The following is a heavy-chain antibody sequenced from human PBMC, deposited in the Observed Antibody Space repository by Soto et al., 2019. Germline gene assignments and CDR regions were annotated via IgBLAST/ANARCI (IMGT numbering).Heavy chain of an antibody. J-gene: IGHJ6*02. Sequence: PSETLSLTCTVSGGSVSSGSYYWSWIRQPPGKGLEWIGYIYTSGSTNYNPSLKSRVTMSVDTSKNQFSLKLSSVTAADTAVYYCASTVSYYGMDVWGQGTTVTVS. CDR2: IYTSGST. V-gene: IGHV4-61*01. D-gene: IGHD4-4*01. CDR3: ASTVSYYGMDV. CDR1: GGSVSSGSYY.